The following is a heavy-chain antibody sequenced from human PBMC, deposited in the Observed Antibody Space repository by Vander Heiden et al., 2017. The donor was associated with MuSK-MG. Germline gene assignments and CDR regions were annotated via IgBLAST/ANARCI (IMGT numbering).Heavy chain of an antibody. V-gene: IGHV3-48*02. CDR1: GFTFSSYS. Sequence: EVQLVESGGGLVQPGGSLRLSCAASGFTFSSYSMNWVRQAPGKGLEWVSSISSSSSTIYYADSVKGRFTISRDNAKNSLYLQMNSLRDEDTAVYYCARDPQGAFKRLDYFDYWGQGTLVTVSS. CDR3: ARDPQGAFKRLDYFDY. D-gene: IGHD3-3*02. CDR2: ISSSSSTI. J-gene: IGHJ4*02.